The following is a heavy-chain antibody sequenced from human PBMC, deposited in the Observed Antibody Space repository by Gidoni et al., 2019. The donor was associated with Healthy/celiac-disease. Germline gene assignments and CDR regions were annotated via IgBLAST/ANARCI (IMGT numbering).Heavy chain of an antibody. V-gene: IGHV3-66*01. D-gene: IGHD1-26*01. CDR1: GFTVSSNY. CDR3: ASAGSYSPFDY. Sequence: EVQLVESGGGLVQPGGYLRLSCAASGFTVSSNYMSWVRQAPGKGLEWVSVIYSGGSTYYADSVKGRFTISRDNSKNTLYLQMNSLRAEDTAVYYCASAGSYSPFDYWGQGTLVTVSS. J-gene: IGHJ4*02. CDR2: IYSGGST.